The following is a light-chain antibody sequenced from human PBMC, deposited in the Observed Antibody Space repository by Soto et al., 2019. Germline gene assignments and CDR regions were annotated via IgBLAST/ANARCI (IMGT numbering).Light chain of an antibody. J-gene: IGLJ1*01. CDR3: CSYVGATTYV. V-gene: IGLV1-44*01. Sequence: QSVLTQPPSASGTPGQRVTISCSGSSSNIGSNSVNWYHQVAGTAPKLLIHSDNQRPSGVPDRFSGSKSGTSASLTISGLQADDEADYYCCSYVGATTYVFGSGTKLTVL. CDR2: SDN. CDR1: SSNIGSNS.